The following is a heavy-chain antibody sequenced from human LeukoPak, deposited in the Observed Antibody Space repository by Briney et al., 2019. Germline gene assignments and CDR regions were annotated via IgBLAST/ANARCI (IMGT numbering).Heavy chain of an antibody. D-gene: IGHD2-2*01. Sequence: PGGSLRLSCAASGFTFSSYAMSWVRQAPGKGLEWVSAISGSGGSTYYADSVKGRFTISRDNSKNTLYLQMNSLRAKDTAVYYCAKDQEVVVVPAAIDAVDIWGQGTMVTGSS. CDR3: AKDQEVVVVPAAIDAVDI. CDR2: ISGSGGST. CDR1: GFTFSSYA. V-gene: IGHV3-23*01. J-gene: IGHJ3*02.